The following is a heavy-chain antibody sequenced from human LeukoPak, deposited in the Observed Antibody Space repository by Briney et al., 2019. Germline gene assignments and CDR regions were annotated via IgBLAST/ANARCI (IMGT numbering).Heavy chain of an antibody. J-gene: IGHJ5*02. CDR1: GFTFSNYW. V-gene: IGHV3-23*01. Sequence: GGSLRLSCAASGFTFSNYWIHWVRQAPGKGLEWVSAISGSGGSTYYADSVKGRFTISRDNSKNTLYLQMNSLRVEDTAVYYCAKGSSAGTWGDWFDPWGQGTLVTVSS. CDR2: ISGSGGST. D-gene: IGHD1-7*01. CDR3: AKGSSAGTWGDWFDP.